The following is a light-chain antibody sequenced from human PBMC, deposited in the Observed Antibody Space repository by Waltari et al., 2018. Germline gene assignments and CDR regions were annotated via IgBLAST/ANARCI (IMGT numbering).Light chain of an antibody. CDR1: SRDVGAYNL. CDR2: EVS. Sequence: QSALTQPPSASGSPGQSVTISCTGSSRDVGAYNLVSWYQQRAGRAPKLMIYEVSKRPSGVPDRFSGSKSGNTASLTVSGLQAEDEGDYYCCSFAGSLYVFGTATKVTVL. V-gene: IGLV2-8*01. J-gene: IGLJ1*01. CDR3: CSFAGSLYV.